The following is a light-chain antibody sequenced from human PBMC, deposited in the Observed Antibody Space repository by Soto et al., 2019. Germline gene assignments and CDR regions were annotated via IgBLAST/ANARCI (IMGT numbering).Light chain of an antibody. CDR2: EVH. CDR1: SSDVKHNTY. CDR3: SSYAGNNNLAV. Sequence: QSVLTQPPSASGSPGQSVTISCTGTSSDVKHNTYVGWYQQHPGKAPKLLLYEVHKRPSGVHYRFSGSKSGNTASLTVSVLQAEDEADYYCSSYAGNNNLAVFGTGTRSPS. J-gene: IGLJ1*01. V-gene: IGLV2-8*01.